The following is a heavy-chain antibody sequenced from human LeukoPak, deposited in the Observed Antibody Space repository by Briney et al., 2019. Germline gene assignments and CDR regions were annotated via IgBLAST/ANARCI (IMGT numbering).Heavy chain of an antibody. CDR3: ARDLLNWNLLDY. V-gene: IGHV1-2*02. CDR2: INPNSGGT. Sequence: ASVKVSCKASGYTFTGYYMHWVRQAPGQGLEWMGWINPNSGGTNYAQKFPGRVTMTRDTSISTAYMELSRLRSDDTAVYYCARDLLNWNLLDYWGPGTLVTVSS. J-gene: IGHJ4*02. CDR1: GYTFTGYY. D-gene: IGHD1-1*01.